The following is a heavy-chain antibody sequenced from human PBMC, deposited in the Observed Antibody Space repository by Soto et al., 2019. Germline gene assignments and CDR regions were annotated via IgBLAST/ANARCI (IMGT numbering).Heavy chain of an antibody. V-gene: IGHV1-69*12. J-gene: IGHJ6*02. CDR2: IIPVFGTP. CDR1: GGSLSNYG. Sequence: QVQLVQSGAEVKKPGSSVKVSCKASGGSLSNYGISWVRQAPGQGLEWMGAIIPVFGTPNYAQKFQDRVTITADVSTTTVYMEVRSLTSEDTAVYYCARGDATKIVVTTYYAMDVWGQGTTVTVSS. D-gene: IGHD3-22*01. CDR3: ARGDATKIVVTTYYAMDV.